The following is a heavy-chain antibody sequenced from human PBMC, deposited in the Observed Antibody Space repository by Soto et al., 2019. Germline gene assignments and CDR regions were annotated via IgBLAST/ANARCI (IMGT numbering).Heavy chain of an antibody. CDR1: GYTFTSYA. Sequence: ASVKVSCKASGYTFTSYAMHWVRQAPGQRLEWMGRINAGNGNTKYSQKFQGRVTITRDTSASTAYMELSSLRSEDTAVYYCARFVYYYDSSGYPAYYFDYWGQGTLVTVSS. J-gene: IGHJ4*02. V-gene: IGHV1-3*01. CDR3: ARFVYYYDSSGYPAYYFDY. D-gene: IGHD3-22*01. CDR2: INAGNGNT.